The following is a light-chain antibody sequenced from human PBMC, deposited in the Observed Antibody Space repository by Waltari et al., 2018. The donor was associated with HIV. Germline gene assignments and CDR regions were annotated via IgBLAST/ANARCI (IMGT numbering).Light chain of an antibody. V-gene: IGKV3-20*01. Sequence: EIVLTQSPGTLSLSPGDRATLFCRASQSVDSNYIAWYQHKSGQPPRLLIYGASNRATDIPDKFGGSGSGTHFSLSINKLAPEDFAMYYCQQYGASPTFGQGTKVEI. CDR2: GAS. J-gene: IGKJ1*01. CDR3: QQYGASPT. CDR1: QSVDSNY.